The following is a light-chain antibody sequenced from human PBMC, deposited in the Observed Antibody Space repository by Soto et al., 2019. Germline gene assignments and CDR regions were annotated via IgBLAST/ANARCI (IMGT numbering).Light chain of an antibody. J-gene: IGKJ4*01. CDR2: AAS. CDR1: QGISSY. V-gene: IGKV1-39*01. Sequence: DIQLTQSPSFLSASVGDRVTITCRASQGISSYLAWYQQKPGKAPKLLIYAASTLQSGVPSRFSGGGSGTDFTLTISSLQPEDFATYYCQQSYITPLTFGGGTKVDIK. CDR3: QQSYITPLT.